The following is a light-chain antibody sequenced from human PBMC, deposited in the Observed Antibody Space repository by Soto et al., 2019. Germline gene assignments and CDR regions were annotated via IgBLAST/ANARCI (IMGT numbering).Light chain of an antibody. CDR2: YSS. V-gene: IGKV3-15*01. CDR3: QQYNQWPIT. J-gene: IGKJ5*01. CDR1: ENVNSL. Sequence: EVVLTQSPATLSVSPGERAMVSCRASENVNSLLACYQQKPGQAPRLLIYYSSTRAPDTPARISGSGSGTEFALTIGSLQSEDAAVYYCQQYNQWPITFGQGTRLEI.